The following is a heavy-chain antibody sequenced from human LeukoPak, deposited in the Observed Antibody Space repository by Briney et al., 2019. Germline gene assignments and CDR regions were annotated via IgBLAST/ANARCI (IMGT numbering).Heavy chain of an antibody. D-gene: IGHD3-3*01. CDR1: GGSISSSSYY. J-gene: IGHJ4*02. V-gene: IGHV4-39*01. CDR3: ARRGVWDFWSGYSQGPFDY. Sequence: SETLSLTCTVSGGSISSSSYYWGWIRQPPGKGLEWIGSIYYSGSTYYNPSLKSRVTISVDTSKNQFSLKLSSVTAADTAVYYCARRGVWDFWSGYSQGPFDYWGQGTLVTVSS. CDR2: IYYSGST.